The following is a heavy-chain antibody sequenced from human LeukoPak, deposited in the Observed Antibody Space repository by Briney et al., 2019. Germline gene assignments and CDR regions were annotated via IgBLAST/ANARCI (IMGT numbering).Heavy chain of an antibody. CDR2: IIPIFGTA. CDR3: ARDRVSASSNHAFDI. CDR1: GGTLSSYA. Sequence: ASVKVSCKASGGTLSSYAISWVRQARGQGLEWMGGIIPIFGTANYAQKFQGRVTITADKSTSTAYMELSSLRSEDTAVYYCARDRVSASSNHAFDIWGQGTMVTVSS. J-gene: IGHJ3*02. V-gene: IGHV1-69*06. D-gene: IGHD2-2*01.